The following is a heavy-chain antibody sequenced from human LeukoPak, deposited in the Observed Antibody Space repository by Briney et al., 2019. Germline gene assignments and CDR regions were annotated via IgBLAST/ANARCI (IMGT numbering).Heavy chain of an antibody. V-gene: IGHV4-59*08. D-gene: IGHD2-21*01. CDR2: IYYSGST. J-gene: IGHJ4*02. Sequence: SETLSLTCTVSGGSISSYYWSWIRQLPGKGLEWMGYIYYSGSTNYNPSLKSRVTISVDTSKNQFSLRVSSVTAADTAVYYCARHLNNCGDDCYIFDYWGQGTLVTVSS. CDR3: ARHLNNCGDDCYIFDY. CDR1: GGSISSYY.